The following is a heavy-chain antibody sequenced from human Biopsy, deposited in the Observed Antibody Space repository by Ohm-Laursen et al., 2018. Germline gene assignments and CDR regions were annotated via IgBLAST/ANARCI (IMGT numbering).Heavy chain of an antibody. Sequence: SVKVSCKASGAIFSNYAITWVRQAPGQGLEWMGGIIPLFGAPNYAQKFQGRLTITADESKSTTYMELSSLRSEDTAVYYCARDRIGGRGDPPDHWGQGTLVTVSS. CDR3: ARDRIGGRGDPPDH. J-gene: IGHJ4*02. D-gene: IGHD3-10*01. CDR1: GAIFSNYA. CDR2: IIPLFGAP. V-gene: IGHV1-69*13.